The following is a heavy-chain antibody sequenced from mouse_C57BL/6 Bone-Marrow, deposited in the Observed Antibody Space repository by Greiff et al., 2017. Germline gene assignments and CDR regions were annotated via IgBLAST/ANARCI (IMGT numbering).Heavy chain of an antibody. CDR2: IHPNSGST. D-gene: IGHD1-1*01. V-gene: IGHV1-64*01. CDR1: GYTFTSYW. J-gene: IGHJ2*01. Sequence: VQLQQPGAELVKPGASVKLSCKASGYTFTSYWMHWVKPRPGQGLEWIGMIHPNSGSTNYNEKFKSKATLTVDKSSSTAYMQLSSLTSEDSAVYDCARSGITTVVSFDYWGQGTTLTVSS. CDR3: ARSGITTVVSFDY.